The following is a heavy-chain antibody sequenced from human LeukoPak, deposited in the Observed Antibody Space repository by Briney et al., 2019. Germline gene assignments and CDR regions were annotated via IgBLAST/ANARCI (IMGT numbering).Heavy chain of an antibody. CDR2: INHSGST. V-gene: IGHV4-34*01. CDR1: GGSISSYY. CDR3: VVQLLPSWFDP. Sequence: SETLSLTCTVSGGSISSYYWSWIRQPPGKGLEWIGEINHSGSTNYNPSLKSRVTISVDTSKNQFSLKLSSVTAADTAVYYCVVQLLPSWFDPWGQGTLVTVSS. J-gene: IGHJ5*02. D-gene: IGHD2-15*01.